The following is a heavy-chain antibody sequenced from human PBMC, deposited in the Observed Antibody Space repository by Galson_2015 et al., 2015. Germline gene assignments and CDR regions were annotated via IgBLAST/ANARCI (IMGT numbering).Heavy chain of an antibody. CDR1: GSSFTSYW. D-gene: IGHD3-22*01. CDR2: IYPGDSDT. CDR3: ARHVGAYDSSGYHMDV. Sequence: QSGAEVKKPGESLKISCKGSGSSFTSYWIGWVRQMPGKGLEWMGIIYPGDSDTRYSPSFQGQVTISADKSISTAYLQWSSLKASDTAMYYCARHVGAYDSSGYHMDVWGKGTTVTVSS. J-gene: IGHJ6*03. V-gene: IGHV5-51*01.